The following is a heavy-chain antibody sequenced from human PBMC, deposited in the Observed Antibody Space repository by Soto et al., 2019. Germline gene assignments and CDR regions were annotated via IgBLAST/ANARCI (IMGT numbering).Heavy chain of an antibody. CDR1: GGTFSSYA. CDR2: IIPIFGTA. V-gene: IGHV1-69*13. D-gene: IGHD1-26*01. Sequence: ASVKVSCKASGGTFSSYAISWVRQAPGQGLEWMGGIIPIFGTANYAQKFQGRVTITADESTSTAYMELSSLRSEDTAVYYCARAPWGIVGANYYYGMDVWGQGTTVTVSS. J-gene: IGHJ6*02. CDR3: ARAPWGIVGANYYYGMDV.